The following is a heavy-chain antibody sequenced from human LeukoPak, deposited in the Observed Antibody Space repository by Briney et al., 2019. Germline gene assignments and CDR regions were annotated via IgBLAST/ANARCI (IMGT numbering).Heavy chain of an antibody. CDR3: ARGLGYCSGGSCYSGKYFQH. V-gene: IGHV4-34*01. Sequence: PSETLSLTCTVSGDSITRGDYYWTWIRQPPGKGLEWIGEINHSGSTNYNPSLKSRVTISVDTSKNQFSLKLSSVTAADTAVYYCARGLGYCSGGSCYSGKYFQHWGQGTLVTVSS. CDR1: GDSITRGDYY. J-gene: IGHJ1*01. D-gene: IGHD2-15*01. CDR2: INHSGST.